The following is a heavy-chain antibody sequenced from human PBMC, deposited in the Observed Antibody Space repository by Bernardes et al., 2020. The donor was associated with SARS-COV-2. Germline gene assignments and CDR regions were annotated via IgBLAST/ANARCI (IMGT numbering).Heavy chain of an antibody. CDR3: ARKAGTGDPYFDY. Sequence: SETLSLTCSVSGASISSGDYYWSWIRQFPGKGLEWFGYIHHTGATYYDPSLKSRVTMSVDTSQNQFSLRLTFVTAADTAVYYCARKAGTGDPYFDYWGQGTLVTVSS. CDR1: GASISSGDYY. CDR2: IHHTGAT. V-gene: IGHV4-30-4*01. D-gene: IGHD7-27*01. J-gene: IGHJ4*02.